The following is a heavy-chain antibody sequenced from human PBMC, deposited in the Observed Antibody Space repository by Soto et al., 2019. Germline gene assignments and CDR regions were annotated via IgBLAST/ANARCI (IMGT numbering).Heavy chain of an antibody. D-gene: IGHD3-22*01. CDR2: IYPGDATT. CDR3: ARRRYYDTSVSVAFDI. V-gene: IGHV5-51*01. CDR1: GYRFSSFW. J-gene: IGHJ3*02. Sequence: PGESLKISCKISGYRFSSFWIAWVRQKPGKGLEWMGIIYPGDATTIYSPSFQGRLTISVDMSISTAHLQWYDLKASDTAMYYCARRRYYDTSVSVAFDIWGQGTMVTVSS.